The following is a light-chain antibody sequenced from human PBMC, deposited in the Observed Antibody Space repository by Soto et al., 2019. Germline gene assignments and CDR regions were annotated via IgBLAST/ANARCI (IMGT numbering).Light chain of an antibody. CDR2: TTS. CDR1: QSIRSD. Sequence: DIQMTQSPSSLSASVGARVTITCRASQSIRSDLNWYQQKPGKAPKLLIYTTSNLESDVPSRFSGSGSGTDFTLTINNLQPGDFATYICQQGFSRPRTFGQGTTLEIK. CDR3: QQGFSRPRT. V-gene: IGKV1-39*01. J-gene: IGKJ1*01.